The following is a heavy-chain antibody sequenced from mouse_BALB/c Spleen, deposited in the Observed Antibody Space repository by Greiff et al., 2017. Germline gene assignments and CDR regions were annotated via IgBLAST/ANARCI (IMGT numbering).Heavy chain of an antibody. D-gene: IGHD1-3*01. CDR2: IDPANGNT. J-gene: IGHJ4*01. CDR3: ADYKDYAMDY. Sequence: EVQGVESGAELVKPGASVKLSCTASGFNIKDTYMHWVKQRPEQGLEWIGRIDPANGNTKYDPKFQGKATITADTSSNTAYLQLSSLTSEDTAVYYCADYKDYAMDYWGQGTSVTVSS. CDR1: GFNIKDTY. V-gene: IGHV14-3*02.